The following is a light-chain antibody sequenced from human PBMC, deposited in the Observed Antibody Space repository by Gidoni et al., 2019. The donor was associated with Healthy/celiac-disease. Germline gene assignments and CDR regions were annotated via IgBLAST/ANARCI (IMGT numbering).Light chain of an antibody. Sequence: EIVLTHSPATLSLSPGERATLSCRASQSVSSYLAWYQQKPVQAPRRLIYDASNRATGIPARFSGSGSGTDFTLTISSLEPEDLAVYYCQQSSNWPLTFGGGTKVEIK. V-gene: IGKV3-11*01. CDR2: DAS. CDR1: QSVSSY. CDR3: QQSSNWPLT. J-gene: IGKJ4*01.